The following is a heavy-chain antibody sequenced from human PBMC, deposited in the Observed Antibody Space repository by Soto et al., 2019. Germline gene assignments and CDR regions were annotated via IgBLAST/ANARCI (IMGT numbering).Heavy chain of an antibody. D-gene: IGHD3-16*01. CDR1: GGSISSYY. J-gene: IGHJ4*02. CDR2: IYYSGST. Sequence: QVQLQESGPGLVKPSETLSLTCTVSGGSISSYYWSWIRQPPGKGLEWIGYIYYSGSTNYNPALKSRVTXXVXTXXNQFSLMLSSVTAADTAVYYCARTVWGSYYAYFDYWGQGTLVTVSS. V-gene: IGHV4-59*01. CDR3: ARTVWGSYYAYFDY.